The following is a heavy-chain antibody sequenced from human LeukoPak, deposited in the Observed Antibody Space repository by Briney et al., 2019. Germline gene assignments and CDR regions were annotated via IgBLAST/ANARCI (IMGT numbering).Heavy chain of an antibody. D-gene: IGHD2-2*01. V-gene: IGHV4-39*01. Sequence: SETLSLTCTVSGGYISSSSYYWGWIRQPPGKGLEWIGSIYYSGSTYYNPSLKSRVTISVDTSKNQFSLKLSSVTAADTAVYYCARRLGYCSSTSCYSNWFDPWGQGTLVTVSS. CDR2: IYYSGST. CDR3: ARRLGYCSSTSCYSNWFDP. CDR1: GGYISSSSYY. J-gene: IGHJ5*02.